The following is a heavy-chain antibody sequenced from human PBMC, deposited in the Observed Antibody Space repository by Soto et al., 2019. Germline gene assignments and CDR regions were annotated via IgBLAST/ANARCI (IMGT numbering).Heavy chain of an antibody. CDR2: VHHSWGS. D-gene: IGHD3-10*01. CDR3: ARQGFGPLHGLVDV. J-gene: IGHJ6*02. CDR1: DGSIGGYD. Sequence: PLDTLCLTCSVSDGSIGGYDGSSFRQSTGKRMEWIGYVHHSWGSSYNPSLQSRVAISLDTSKSQFSLKVTSVTATDTTVYYCARQGFGPLHGLVDVWGQGTTVTGSS. V-gene: IGHV4-59*08.